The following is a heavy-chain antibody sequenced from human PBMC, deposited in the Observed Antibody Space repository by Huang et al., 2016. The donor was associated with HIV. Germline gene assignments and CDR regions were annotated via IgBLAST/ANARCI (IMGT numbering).Heavy chain of an antibody. D-gene: IGHD6-25*01. Sequence: QVQLVESGGGVVKAGGSLGVSCAASGLDFSDRYMSWIRQARGKGLEWVAYISSGGRTIYYADSVKGRFTISRDNAGNSLYLQMTSLRADDTALYFCARGSGTWYDFWGQGTLVTVSS. V-gene: IGHV3-11*04. CDR3: ARGSGTWYDF. CDR1: GLDFSDRY. J-gene: IGHJ5*01. CDR2: ISSGGRTI.